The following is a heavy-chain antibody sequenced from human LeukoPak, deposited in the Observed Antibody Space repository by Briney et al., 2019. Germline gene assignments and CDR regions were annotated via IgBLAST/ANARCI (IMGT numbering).Heavy chain of an antibody. CDR3: ARDSPSKSITGTPSTFFDY. Sequence: SETLSLTCTVSGGSISSYYWSWIRQPAGKGLEWIGYIYYSGSTYYNPSLKSRVTISVDTSKNQFSLKLSSVTAADTAVYYCARDSPSKSITGTPSTFFDYWGQGTLVTVSS. J-gene: IGHJ4*02. D-gene: IGHD1-20*01. CDR1: GGSISSYY. CDR2: IYYSGST. V-gene: IGHV4-59*12.